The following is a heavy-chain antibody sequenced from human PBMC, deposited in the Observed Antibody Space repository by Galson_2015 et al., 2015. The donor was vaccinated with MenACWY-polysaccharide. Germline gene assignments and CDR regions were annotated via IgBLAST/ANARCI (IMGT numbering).Heavy chain of an antibody. CDR1: GFTFSNAW. CDR2: IKSKTDGGTT. D-gene: IGHD3-16*02. J-gene: IGHJ4*02. Sequence: SLRLSCAASGFTFSNAWMSWVRQAPGKGLEWVGRIKSKTDGGTTAYAAPVKGRFTISRDDSKNTLYLQMNSLKTEDTAVYYCTTAPLDYYDYVWGSYPPSHDYWGQGTLVTVSS. CDR3: TTAPLDYYDYVWGSYPPSHDY. V-gene: IGHV3-15*01.